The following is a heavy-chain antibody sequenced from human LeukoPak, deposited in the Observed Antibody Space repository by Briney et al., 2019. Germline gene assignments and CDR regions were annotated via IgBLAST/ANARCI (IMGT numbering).Heavy chain of an antibody. CDR3: ARRDCGGDCSSAYYYYYGMDV. V-gene: IGHV1-69*01. Sequence: SSVTVSCKASGGTFSRSAVSWVRQAPGQGLEWMGGIIPTLGTTNYGQKFQGRVTITADESTSTAYLEVSSLRSEDTAVYYCARRDCGGDCSSAYYYYYGMDVWGQGTTVIVSS. D-gene: IGHD2-21*02. J-gene: IGHJ6*02. CDR1: GGTFSRSA. CDR2: IIPTLGTT.